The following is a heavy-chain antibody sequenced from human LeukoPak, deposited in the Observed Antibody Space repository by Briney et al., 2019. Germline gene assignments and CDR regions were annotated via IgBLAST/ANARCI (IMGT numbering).Heavy chain of an antibody. D-gene: IGHD1-14*01. CDR3: ARFGNGNFDF. Sequence: GGSLRLSCAASGFTLSSYDMHWVRQVTGKGLEWVSVIGTAGDTYYPDSVKGRFTVSRENAKNSLYLQMNSLRVGDTAVYYCARFGNGNFDFWGQGTLVTVSS. J-gene: IGHJ4*02. CDR2: IGTAGDT. CDR1: GFTLSSYD. V-gene: IGHV3-13*01.